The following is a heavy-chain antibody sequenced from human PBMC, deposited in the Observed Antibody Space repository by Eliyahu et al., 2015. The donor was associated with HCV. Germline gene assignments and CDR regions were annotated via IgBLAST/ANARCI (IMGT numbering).Heavy chain of an antibody. V-gene: IGHV4-59*01. J-gene: IGHJ5*02. CDR2: IHYRGST. D-gene: IGHD6-19*01. CDR3: ASGGGGIAVTGTGGWFDP. CDR1: GGSIXTXY. Sequence: QVQLQESGPGLVKPSETLSLTCTVSGGSIXTXYWSWIRQPPGKGLEWIGYIHYRGSTNYNPPLKSRVTISVDTSKNQFSLNLTSVTAADTAMYYCASGGGGIAVTGTGGWFDPWGQGTLVTVSS.